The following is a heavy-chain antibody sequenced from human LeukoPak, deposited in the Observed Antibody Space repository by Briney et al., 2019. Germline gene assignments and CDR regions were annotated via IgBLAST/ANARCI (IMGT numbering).Heavy chain of an antibody. V-gene: IGHV4-4*07. CDR3: AGGIQLWLQD. J-gene: IGHJ4*02. D-gene: IGHD5-18*01. CDR1: GGSISSYY. CDR2: IYTSESP. Sequence: PSETLSLTCTVSGGSISSYYWSWIRQPAGKGLEWIGRIYTSESPTYNPSLKSRVTMSLDTSKNQFSLKLSSVTAADTAVYYCAGGIQLWLQDWGQGTLVTVSS.